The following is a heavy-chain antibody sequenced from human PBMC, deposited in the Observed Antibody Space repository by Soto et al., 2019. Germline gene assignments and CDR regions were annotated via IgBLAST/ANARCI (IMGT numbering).Heavy chain of an antibody. CDR3: ARDGALEENYHYYGMDV. Sequence: QVQLVQSGAEVKKPGASVKVSCKASGYTFTSYGISWVRQAPGQGLEWMGWISAYNGNTNYAQKLQGRVTMTPDTYTSTAYMERRSMRADDTTVYYCARDGALEENYHYYGMDVWGQGTTDAVSS. V-gene: IGHV1-18*01. CDR1: GYTFTSYG. J-gene: IGHJ6*02. CDR2: ISAYNGNT. D-gene: IGHD1-1*01.